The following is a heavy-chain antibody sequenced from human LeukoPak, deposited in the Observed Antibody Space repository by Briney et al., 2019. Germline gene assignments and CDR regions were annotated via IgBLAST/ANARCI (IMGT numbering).Heavy chain of an antibody. CDR3: ARVVAVAGTPDAFDI. CDR2: IYYSGST. Sequence: PSETLSLTCTVSGGSISSYYWSWVRQPPGKGLEWVGYIYYSGSTNYNPSLKSRVTISVDTSKNQFSLKLSSVTAADTAVYYCARVVAVAGTPDAFDIWGRGTMVTVSS. J-gene: IGHJ3*02. V-gene: IGHV4-59*01. CDR1: GGSISSYY. D-gene: IGHD6-19*01.